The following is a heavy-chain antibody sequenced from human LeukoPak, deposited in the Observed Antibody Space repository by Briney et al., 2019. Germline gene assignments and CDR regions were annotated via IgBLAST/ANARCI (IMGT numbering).Heavy chain of an antibody. V-gene: IGHV3-30-3*01. CDR2: ISYDGSNK. CDR1: GFTFSSHA. D-gene: IGHD3-10*01. CDR3: ARALYYYGSGEYYFDY. Sequence: GGSLRLSCAASGFTFSSHAMHWVRQAQGKGLEWVAVISYDGSNKYYADSVKGRFTISRDNSKNTLYLQMNSLSVEDTAVYYCARALYYYGSGEYYFDYWGQGTLVTVSS. J-gene: IGHJ4*02.